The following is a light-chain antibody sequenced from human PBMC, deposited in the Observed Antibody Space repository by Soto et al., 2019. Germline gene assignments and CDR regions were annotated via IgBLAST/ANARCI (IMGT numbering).Light chain of an antibody. CDR1: SSDVGGYNY. J-gene: IGLJ3*02. CDR2: EVN. Sequence: QSALTQPPSASGSPGQSVTISCTGTSSDVGGYNYVSWYQQHPGKAPKLMIYEVNKRPSGVPDRFSGSKSGNTASLTVSGLQAEDEADYCCRSYAGSNNYVMFGGGAKLTVL. V-gene: IGLV2-8*01. CDR3: RSYAGSNNYVM.